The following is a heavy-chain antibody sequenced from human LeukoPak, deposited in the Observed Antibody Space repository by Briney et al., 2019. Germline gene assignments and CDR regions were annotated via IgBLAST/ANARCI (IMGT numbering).Heavy chain of an antibody. Sequence: SETLSLTCTVSGGSISSYYWSWMRQPAGKGLEWIGRIYTSGSTNYNPSLKSRVTGFVDTSKNQVSLRLSSVTAADTAVYYCARHGTISSESYFDYWGQGALVTVSS. J-gene: IGHJ4*02. V-gene: IGHV4-4*07. CDR2: IYTSGST. CDR3: ARHGTISSESYFDY. CDR1: GGSISSYY. D-gene: IGHD1-14*01.